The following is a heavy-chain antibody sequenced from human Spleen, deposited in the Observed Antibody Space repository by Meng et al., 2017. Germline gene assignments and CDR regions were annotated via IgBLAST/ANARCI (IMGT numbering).Heavy chain of an antibody. Sequence: FKPPETLLIVSADAGGSFINAYSIRSRRPPGKGLVGIGEINHSGMTNYNPSLKSRVSISIDTSETQFSLKLSSGTAAATDLYVCARLNLIGDLANWYFDLWGRGTLVTVSS. D-gene: IGHD3-10*01. CDR2: INHSGMT. V-gene: IGHV4-34*01. CDR1: GGSFINAY. CDR3: ARLNLIGDLANWYFDL. J-gene: IGHJ2*01.